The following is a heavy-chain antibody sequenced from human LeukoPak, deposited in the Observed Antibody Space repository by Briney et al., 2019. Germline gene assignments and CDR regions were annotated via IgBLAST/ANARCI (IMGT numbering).Heavy chain of an antibody. CDR1: SGSISNYY. CDR2: IYDSGTT. V-gene: IGHV4-59*03. J-gene: IGHJ4*02. D-gene: IGHD1-14*01. Sequence: PSETLSLTCSVSSGSISNYYWNRIRQSPGRGLDWIGYIYDSGTTNYNPSHKTRVTISLDTSKSQFSLRLSSVTAADTAVYYCARSRNLRTSHFDYWGQGIRVAVSS. CDR3: ARSRNLRTSHFDY.